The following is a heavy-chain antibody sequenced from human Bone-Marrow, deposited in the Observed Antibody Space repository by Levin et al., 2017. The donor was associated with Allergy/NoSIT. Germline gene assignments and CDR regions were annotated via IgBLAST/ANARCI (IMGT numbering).Heavy chain of an antibody. CDR3: ARRGGGYGDLFYHFALDV. V-gene: IGHV3-7*01. CDR2: IKKDGSQK. D-gene: IGHD4-17*01. Sequence: QAGGSLRLSCSASGFTFGDYWMTWVRQSPGKGLEWVATIKKDGSQKHYVDSVKGRFTISRDNFKKSLFLQMNSLRAEDTAVYYCARRGGGYGDLFYHFALDVWGRGTTVTVSS. CDR1: GFTFGDYW. J-gene: IGHJ6*02.